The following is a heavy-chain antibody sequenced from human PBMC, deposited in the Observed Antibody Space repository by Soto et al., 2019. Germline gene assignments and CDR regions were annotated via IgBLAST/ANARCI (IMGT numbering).Heavy chain of an antibody. D-gene: IGHD3-22*01. CDR3: ARGIYDSSGYYTRVFDY. CDR2: IYYSGST. V-gene: IGHV4-39*06. Sequence: SETLSLTCTFSGCSISTSNYYWGWIRQPPGKGLEWIGSIYYSGSTYYNPSLKSRVTISVDTSKNQFTLKLSSVTAADTAVYYCARGIYDSSGYYTRVFDYWGQGTLVTVSS. J-gene: IGHJ4*02. CDR1: GCSISTSNYY.